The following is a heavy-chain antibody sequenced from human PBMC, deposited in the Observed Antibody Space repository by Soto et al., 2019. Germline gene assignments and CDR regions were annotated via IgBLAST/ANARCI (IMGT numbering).Heavy chain of an antibody. CDR2: IHYSGRT. J-gene: IGHJ5*02. Sequence: TLSLTCAVSGGSITSGAYYWAWIAQHPGKGLEWIAYIHYSGRTYYNPSLKSRVTISVDTSNNQFSLKLSSVTAADTAVYYCSSYYFDSSGYSNWFAPWGQGTLVTVS. CDR3: SSYYFDSSGYSNWFAP. CDR1: GGSITSGAYY. D-gene: IGHD3-22*01. V-gene: IGHV4-31*11.